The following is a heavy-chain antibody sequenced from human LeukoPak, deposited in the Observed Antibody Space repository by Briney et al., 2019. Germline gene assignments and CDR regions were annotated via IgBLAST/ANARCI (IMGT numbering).Heavy chain of an antibody. V-gene: IGHV1-18*01. CDR1: GYTFTSYG. Sequence: ASVKVSCKASGYTFTSYGISWVRQAPGQGLEWMGWISAYNGNTNYAQKLQGRVTMTTDTSTSTAYMELRSLRSDDTAVYYCAREQHGDYVLPGPFDYWGQGTLVTVSS. CDR2: ISAYNGNT. CDR3: AREQHGDYVLPGPFDY. D-gene: IGHD4-17*01. J-gene: IGHJ4*02.